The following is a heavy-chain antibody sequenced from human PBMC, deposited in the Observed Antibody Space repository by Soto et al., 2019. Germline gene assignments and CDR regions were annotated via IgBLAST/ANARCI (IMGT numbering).Heavy chain of an antibody. V-gene: IGHV4-30-2*01. CDR3: ARDVPYYDILTGYYAFWFDP. CDR2: IYHSGST. J-gene: IGHJ5*02. Sequence: SETLSLTCAVSGGSISSGGYSWSWIRQPPGKGLEWIGYIYHSGSTYYNPSLKSRVTISVDRSKNQFSLKLSSVTAADTAVYYCARDVPYYDILTGYYAFWFDPWGQGTLVTVSS. CDR1: GGSISSGGYS. D-gene: IGHD3-9*01.